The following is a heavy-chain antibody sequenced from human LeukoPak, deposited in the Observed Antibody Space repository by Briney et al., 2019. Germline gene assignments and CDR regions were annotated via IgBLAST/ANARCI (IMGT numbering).Heavy chain of an antibody. V-gene: IGHV1-2*02. CDR1: GYTFPGYY. CDR3: AREHSSSSGKVFDY. D-gene: IGHD6-6*01. CDR2: INPNSGGT. J-gene: IGHJ4*02. Sequence: ASVKVSCKASGYTFPGYYMHWVRQAPGQGLEWMGWINPNSGGTNYAQKFQGRVTMTRDTSISTAYMELSRLRSDDTAVYFCAREHSSSSGKVFDYWGQGTLVTVSS.